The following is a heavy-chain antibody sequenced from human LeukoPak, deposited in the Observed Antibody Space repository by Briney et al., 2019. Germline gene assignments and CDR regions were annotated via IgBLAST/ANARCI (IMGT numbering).Heavy chain of an antibody. V-gene: IGHV4-4*07. D-gene: IGHD6-13*01. CDR2: IYSSGST. Sequence: SETLSLTCTVSGGSISSYYWNWIRQPAGKGLEWIGRIYSSGSTNYNPSLKSRVTMSVDTSKNQFSLKLSSVTAADTAVDYCARGPRIAAAGILSSASGVFWFDPWGQGTLVTVSS. CDR1: GGSISSYY. CDR3: ARGPRIAAAGILSSASGVFWFDP. J-gene: IGHJ5*02.